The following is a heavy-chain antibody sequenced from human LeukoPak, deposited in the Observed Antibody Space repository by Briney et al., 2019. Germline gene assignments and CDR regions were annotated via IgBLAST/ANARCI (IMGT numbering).Heavy chain of an antibody. J-gene: IGHJ5*02. CDR2: IYTSGST. CDR1: GGSISSYY. D-gene: IGHD6-6*01. V-gene: IGHV4-4*07. CDR3: AREVVEYSSLYWFDP. Sequence: SETLSLTCTVSGGSISSYYWSWIRQPAGKGLEWIGRIYTSGSTNYNPSLKSRVTMSVDTSKNQFSLKLSSVTAADTAVYYCAREVVEYSSLYWFDPWGQGTLVTVSS.